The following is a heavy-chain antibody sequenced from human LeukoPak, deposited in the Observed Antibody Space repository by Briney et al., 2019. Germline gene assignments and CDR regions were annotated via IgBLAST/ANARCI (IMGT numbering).Heavy chain of an antibody. D-gene: IGHD3-10*01. J-gene: IGHJ4*02. V-gene: IGHV1-69*05. Sequence: SVKVSCKASGGTFSSYAISWVRQAPGQGLEWMGGIIPIFGTANYAQKFQGRVTITTDESTSTAYMELSSLRPEDTAVYYCARVRYYYGSGSGHRPEAYFDYWGQGTLVTVSS. CDR3: ARVRYYYGSGSGHRPEAYFDY. CDR1: GGTFSSYA. CDR2: IIPIFGTA.